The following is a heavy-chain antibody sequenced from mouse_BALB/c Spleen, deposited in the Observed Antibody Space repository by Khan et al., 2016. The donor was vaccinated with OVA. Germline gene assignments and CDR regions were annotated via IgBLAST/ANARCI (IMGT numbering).Heavy chain of an antibody. CDR3: GGLAYYVGSRGFAY. J-gene: IGHJ3*01. CDR1: GFTFSTYG. V-gene: IGHV5-6*01. Sequence: EVELVVSGGDLVKPGGSLKLSCAASGFTFSTYGMSWVRQTPDKRLEWVATVSTGGGYTYYPDSVKGRFTISRDNAKNTLYLQMSSLKSEDTAMFYCGGLAYYVGSRGFAYGGQGTLVTVSA. CDR2: VSTGGGYT. D-gene: IGHD1-1*01.